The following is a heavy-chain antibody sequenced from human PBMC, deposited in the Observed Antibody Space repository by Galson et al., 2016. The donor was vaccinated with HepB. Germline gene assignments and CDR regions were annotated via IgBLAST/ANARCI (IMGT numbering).Heavy chain of an antibody. V-gene: IGHV1-69*13. J-gene: IGHJ6*02. D-gene: IGHD2-8*02. CDR1: GDTFRTYS. CDR3: ATTPRNRAKSGLGSYGGQYWSGVDV. Sequence: SVKISCKASGDTFRTYSFSWVRLAPGRGLEWMGGIIPMFGTATYAQGFQGRVTITADESTTSAYMELSSLTSNDTAVYSCATTPRNRAKSGLGSYGGQYWSGVDVWGQGTTFTVAS. CDR2: IIPMFGTA.